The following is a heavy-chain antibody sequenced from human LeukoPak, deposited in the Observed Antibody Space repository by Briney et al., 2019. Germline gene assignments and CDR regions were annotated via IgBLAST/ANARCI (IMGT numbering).Heavy chain of an antibody. CDR3: ARTIWFGEQSRPRPARFDF. Sequence: GGSLRLSCAASGFTFSTYAMSWVRQAPGKGLEWVSCISGPGSSTYYADSVKGRVTISRDNSKNTIFMQMSSLRAEDTAVYYCARTIWFGEQSRPRPARFDFWGQGTLVTVSS. D-gene: IGHD3-10*01. V-gene: IGHV3-23*01. CDR1: GFTFSTYA. CDR2: ISGPGSST. J-gene: IGHJ5*01.